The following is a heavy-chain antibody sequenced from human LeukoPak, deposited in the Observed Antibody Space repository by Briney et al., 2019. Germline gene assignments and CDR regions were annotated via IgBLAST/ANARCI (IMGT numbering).Heavy chain of an antibody. Sequence: PGGSLRLSCAASGFTFSSYAMSWVRQAPGKGLEWVSAIGGTDGTTYYADSVKGRFTISRDNSKNTLYLQMNSLRAEDTAVYYCAKLATVTQPGYWGQGTLVTVSS. CDR1: GFTFSSYA. CDR3: AKLATVTQPGY. CDR2: IGGTDGTT. J-gene: IGHJ4*02. D-gene: IGHD4-17*01. V-gene: IGHV3-23*01.